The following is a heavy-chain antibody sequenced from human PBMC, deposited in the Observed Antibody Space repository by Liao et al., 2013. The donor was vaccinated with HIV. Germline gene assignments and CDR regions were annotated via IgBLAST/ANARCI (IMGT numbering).Heavy chain of an antibody. V-gene: IGHV4-30-4*08. D-gene: IGHD6-6*01. CDR3: ARGPRQLVKYYYYYYMDV. CDR2: IYYSGST. J-gene: IGHJ6*03. CDR1: GGSISSGDYY. Sequence: QVQLQESGPGLVKPSQTLSLTCTVSGGSISSGDYYWNWIRQPPGKGLEWIGYIYYSGSTYYNPSLKSRVTISVDTSKNQFSLKLSSVTAADTAVYYCARGPRQLVKYYYYYYMDVWGKGTTVTVSS.